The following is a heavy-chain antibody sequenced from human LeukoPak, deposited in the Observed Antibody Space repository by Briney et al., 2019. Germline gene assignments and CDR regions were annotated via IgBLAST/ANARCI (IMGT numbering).Heavy chain of an antibody. D-gene: IGHD3-16*01. V-gene: IGHV3-30*18. CDR2: ISYDGSNK. CDR1: GFTFSSYG. J-gene: IGHJ4*02. CDR3: AKGEEDYLWGSSDY. Sequence: PGGSLRLSCAASGFTFSSYGMHWVRQAPGKGLEWVAVISYDGSNKYYADSVKGRFTISGDNSKNTLYLQMNSLRAEDTAVYYCAKGEEDYLWGSSDYWGQGTLVTVSS.